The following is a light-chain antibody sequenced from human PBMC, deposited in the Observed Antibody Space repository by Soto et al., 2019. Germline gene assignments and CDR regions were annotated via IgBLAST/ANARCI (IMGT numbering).Light chain of an antibody. CDR3: QQYGSSPEYT. V-gene: IGKV3-20*01. J-gene: IGKJ2*01. Sequence: EIVLMQSPGTLSLSPGERATLSCRASQSVSSSIYLAWYQQRPGQAPRLLIYGASSRATGIPDRFSGSGSGTDFTLTISRLEPEDFAVYYCQQYGSSPEYTFGQGTKLEIK. CDR2: GAS. CDR1: QSVSSSIY.